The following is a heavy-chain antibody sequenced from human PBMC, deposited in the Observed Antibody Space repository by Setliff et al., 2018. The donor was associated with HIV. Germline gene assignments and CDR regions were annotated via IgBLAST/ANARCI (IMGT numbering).Heavy chain of an antibody. J-gene: IGHJ3*01. CDR3: VRGSTKTTRGNGAFDL. Sequence: GGSLRLSCAASEVISTTYIGNWVRQAPGKGLEWLSSISGSGHFVKYAMSVRGRFTLSRDNSKKSLFLQMNNLTAADTGVYFCVRGSTKTTRGNGAFDLWGQGTMVT. CDR2: ISGSGHFV. CDR1: EVISTTYI. V-gene: IGHV3-21*03. D-gene: IGHD1-1*01.